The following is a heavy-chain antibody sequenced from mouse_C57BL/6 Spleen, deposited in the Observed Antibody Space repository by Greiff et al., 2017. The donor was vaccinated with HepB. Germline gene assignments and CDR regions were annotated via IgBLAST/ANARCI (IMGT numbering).Heavy chain of an antibody. J-gene: IGHJ4*01. CDR2: IYPRSGNT. CDR1: GYTFTSYG. Sequence: QVHVKQSGAELARPGASVKLSCKASGYTFTSYGISWVKQRTGQGLEWIGEIYPRSGNTYYNEKFKGKATLTADKSSSTAYMELRSLTSEDSAVYFCARTGLRQGSYAMDYWGQGTSVTVSS. CDR3: ARTGLRQGSYAMDY. V-gene: IGHV1-81*01. D-gene: IGHD2-4*01.